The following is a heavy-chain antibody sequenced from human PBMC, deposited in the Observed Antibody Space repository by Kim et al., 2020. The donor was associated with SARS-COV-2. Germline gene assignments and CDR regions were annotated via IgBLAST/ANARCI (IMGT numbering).Heavy chain of an antibody. D-gene: IGHD2-15*01. Sequence: SETLSHTCTVSGGSISSSSYYWGWIRQPPGKGLEWIGSIYYSGSTYYNPSLKSRVTISVDTSKNQFSLKLSSVTAADTAVYYCARQPLRGIVVVVAARNWFEPWGQGTLVTVSS. CDR2: IYYSGST. CDR3: ARQPLRGIVVVVAARNWFEP. V-gene: IGHV4-39*01. J-gene: IGHJ5*02. CDR1: GGSISSSSYY.